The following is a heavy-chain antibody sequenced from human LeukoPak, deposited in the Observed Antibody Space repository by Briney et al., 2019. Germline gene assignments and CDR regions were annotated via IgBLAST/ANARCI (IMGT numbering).Heavy chain of an antibody. CDR1: GYNFPIYW. J-gene: IGHJ4*02. Sequence: GESLKISCQGSGYNFPIYWIGWVRQMPGKGLEWMGIIYPGDSDTRYSPSFQGQVTISADKSISTAYLQWSSLKASDTAMYYCARLGDGYNYFFDYWGQGTLVTVSS. D-gene: IGHD5-24*01. CDR3: ARLGDGYNYFFDY. V-gene: IGHV5-51*01. CDR2: IYPGDSDT.